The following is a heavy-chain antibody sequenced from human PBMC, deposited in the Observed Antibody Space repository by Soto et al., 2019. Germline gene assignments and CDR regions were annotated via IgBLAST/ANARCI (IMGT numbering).Heavy chain of an antibody. D-gene: IGHD1-26*01. Sequence: SETLSLTCTVSGASITFGGYSWSWIRQTPGKGLEWIGYINHLETTFYNPSFESRLTLSIDRAKNQFSLKLHSMSAAGRAVYFCARGGGSDSFDYWGQGVLVTVSS. CDR3: ARGGGSDSFDY. CDR2: INHLETT. CDR1: GASITFGGYS. J-gene: IGHJ4*02. V-gene: IGHV4-30-2*01.